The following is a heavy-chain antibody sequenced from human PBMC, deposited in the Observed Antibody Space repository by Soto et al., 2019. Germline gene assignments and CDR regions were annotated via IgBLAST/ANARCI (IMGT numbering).Heavy chain of an antibody. D-gene: IGHD3-10*01. Sequence: QSQTLSLTCAISGDSVSSNSAAWNWIRQSPSRGLEWLGRTYYRSKWYNDYAVSVKSRITINPDTSKNQFSLQLNSVTPEDTAVYYCARDITMVRGVPQYYYYYYMDVWGKGTTVTVSS. J-gene: IGHJ6*03. V-gene: IGHV6-1*01. CDR3: ARDITMVRGVPQYYYYYYMDV. CDR2: TYYRSKWYN. CDR1: GDSVSSNSAA.